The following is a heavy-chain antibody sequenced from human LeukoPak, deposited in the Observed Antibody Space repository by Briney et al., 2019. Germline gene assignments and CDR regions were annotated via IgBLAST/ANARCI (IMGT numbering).Heavy chain of an antibody. Sequence: QPGGSLRLSCAASGFTFSSYEMNWVRQAPGKGLEWVSYIDSGRGSSRKYADSVKGRFTISRDNAENSLYLQMNSLRADDTAVYYCARGAVTLLWYWGQGTLVTVSS. D-gene: IGHD4-17*01. V-gene: IGHV3-48*03. CDR1: GFTFSSYE. J-gene: IGHJ4*02. CDR3: ARGAVTLLWY. CDR2: IDSGRGSSR.